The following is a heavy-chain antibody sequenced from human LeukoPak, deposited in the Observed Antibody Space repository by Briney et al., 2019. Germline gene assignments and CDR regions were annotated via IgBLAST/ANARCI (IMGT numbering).Heavy chain of an antibody. V-gene: IGHV1-8*01. J-gene: IGHJ6*02. CDR1: GYTFTSYD. Sequence: ASVKVSCKASGYTFTSYDINWVRQATGQGLEWMGWMNPNSGNTGYAQKFQGRVTMTSNTSLSTAYMELSSLRSEDTAVYYCARGPGLCSIWYCCYYYYYGMDVWGQGTTVTVSS. CDR3: ARGPGLCSIWYCCYYYYYGMDV. D-gene: IGHD6-13*01. CDR2: MNPNSGNT.